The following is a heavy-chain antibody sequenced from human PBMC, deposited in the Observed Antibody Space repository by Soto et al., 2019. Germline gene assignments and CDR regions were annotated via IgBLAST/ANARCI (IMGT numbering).Heavy chain of an antibody. V-gene: IGHV3-13*01. J-gene: IGHJ4*02. Sequence: GGSLRLSCAASGFTFSSYDMHWVRQATGKGLEWVSAIGTAGDTYYPGSVKGRFTISRENAKNSLYLQMNSLRAGDTAVYYCASGRAAAGIGYWGQGTLVTVSS. CDR2: IGTAGDT. D-gene: IGHD6-13*01. CDR1: GFTFSSYD. CDR3: ASGRAAAGIGY.